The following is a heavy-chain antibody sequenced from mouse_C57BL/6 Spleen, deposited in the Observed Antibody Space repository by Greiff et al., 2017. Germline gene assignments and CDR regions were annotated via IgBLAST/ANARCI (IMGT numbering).Heavy chain of an antibody. Sequence: VKLVESGPELVKPGASVKISCKASGYTFTDYYINWVKQRPGQGLEWIGWIFPGSGSTYYNEKFKGKATLTVDKSSSTAYMLLSSLTSEDSAVYFGARPRGSSSYAMDYWGQGTSVTVSS. D-gene: IGHD1-1*01. CDR1: GYTFTDYY. CDR3: ARPRGSSSYAMDY. CDR2: IFPGSGST. V-gene: IGHV1-75*01. J-gene: IGHJ4*01.